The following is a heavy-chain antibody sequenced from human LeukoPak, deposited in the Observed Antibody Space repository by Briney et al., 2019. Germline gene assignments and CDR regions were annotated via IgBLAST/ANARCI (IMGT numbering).Heavy chain of an antibody. CDR2: IIPIFGTA. J-gene: IGHJ3*02. CDR3: ARGMAYCSSTSCYYSAFDI. D-gene: IGHD2-2*01. CDR1: GGTFSSYA. Sequence: GASVKVSCKASGGTFSSYAISWVRQAPGQGLEWMGGIIPIFGTANYAQKFQGRVTITTDESTSTAYMELSSLRSEDTAVYYCARGMAYCSSTSCYYSAFDIWGQGTMVTVSS. V-gene: IGHV1-69*05.